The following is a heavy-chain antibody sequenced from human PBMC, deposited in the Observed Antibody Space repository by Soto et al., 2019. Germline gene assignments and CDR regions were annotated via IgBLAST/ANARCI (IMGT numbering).Heavy chain of an antibody. CDR2: IYNGEST. CDR1: RFTVKSDY. V-gene: IGHV3-53*01. J-gene: IGHJ4*02. CDR3: ARDGRGLGKLSLFEY. Sequence: GGSLRLSCAAARFTVKSDYMNWIRQTPGKGLEWVACIYNGESTHYADSVKGRLTSSSDRSKNTLYLQMNSLRIDDTAVYYCARDGRGLGKLSLFEYWGQGTLVTVSS. D-gene: IGHD3-16*01.